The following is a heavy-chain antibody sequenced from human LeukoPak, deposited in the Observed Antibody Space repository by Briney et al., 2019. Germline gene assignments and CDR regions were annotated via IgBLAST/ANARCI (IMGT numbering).Heavy chain of an antibody. V-gene: IGHV3-53*01. D-gene: IGHD4-17*01. CDR1: GFTISSNY. J-gene: IGHJ4*02. Sequence: PGGSLRLSCAASGFTISSNYMNWVRQVPGKGLEWVSVIYSSGSTYYADSVKGRFTISRDNSKNTLYLQMNSLRAEDTAVYYCARDLYGVSHDYWGQGTLVTVSS. CDR2: IYSSGST. CDR3: ARDLYGVSHDY.